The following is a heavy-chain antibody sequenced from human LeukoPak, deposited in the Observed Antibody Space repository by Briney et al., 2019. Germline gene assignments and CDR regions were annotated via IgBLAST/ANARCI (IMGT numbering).Heavy chain of an antibody. V-gene: IGHV3-53*01. Sequence: GGSLRLSCAASGFTFSSYAMSWVRQAPGKGLEWVSVIYSGGSTYYADSVKGRFTISRDNSKNTLYLQMNSLRAEDTAVYYCARGSGSDYWGQGTLVTVSS. D-gene: IGHD1-26*01. CDR1: GFTFSSYA. J-gene: IGHJ4*02. CDR2: IYSGGST. CDR3: ARGSGSDY.